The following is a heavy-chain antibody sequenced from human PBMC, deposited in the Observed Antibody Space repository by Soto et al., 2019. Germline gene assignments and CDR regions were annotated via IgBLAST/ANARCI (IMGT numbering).Heavy chain of an antibody. CDR2: TYYRSKWYN. J-gene: IGHJ6*02. D-gene: IGHD1-7*01. CDR1: GDSVSSNSAA. CDR3: ARVNWNLGYYGMDV. V-gene: IGHV6-1*01. Sequence: SQTLSLTCALSGDSVSSNSAAWNWIRQSPSRGLEWLGRTYYRSKWYNDYAVSVKSRVTINPDTSKNQFSLQLNSVTPEDTAVYYCARVNWNLGYYGMDVWGQGTTVTVS.